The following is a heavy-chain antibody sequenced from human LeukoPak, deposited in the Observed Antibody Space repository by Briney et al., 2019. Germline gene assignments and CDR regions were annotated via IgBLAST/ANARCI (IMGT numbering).Heavy chain of an antibody. Sequence: PGGSLRPSCAASGFTFSYYTMNWVRQTPGMGLEWVSSIGSSGGDIYYADSMKGRFTISRDDAKNSLYLQLSSLSAGDTALYYCARSSSIHYHDTDTKDFYIDLWGRGTLVTVSS. D-gene: IGHD3-22*01. J-gene: IGHJ2*01. V-gene: IGHV3-21*06. CDR1: GFTFSYYT. CDR3: ARSSSIHYHDTDTKDFYIDL. CDR2: IGSSGGDI.